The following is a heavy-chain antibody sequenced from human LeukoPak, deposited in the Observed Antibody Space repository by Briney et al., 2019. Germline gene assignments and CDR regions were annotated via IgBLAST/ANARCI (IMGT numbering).Heavy chain of an antibody. CDR2: INVDNDDT. J-gene: IGHJ5*02. D-gene: IGHD3-10*01. CDR3: ARDGSGSQGVNWFDP. Sequence: ASVKVSCKASGYTFNYFAVHWVRQAPGQRPEWMGCINVDNDDTRYSQKFQGRVTITSDTPASTVYMELSSLRFEDTAVYYCARDGSGSQGVNWFDPWGPGTQVTVSS. V-gene: IGHV1-3*01. CDR1: GYTFNYFA.